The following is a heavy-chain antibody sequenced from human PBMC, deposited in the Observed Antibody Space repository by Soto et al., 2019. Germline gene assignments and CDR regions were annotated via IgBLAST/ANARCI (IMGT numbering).Heavy chain of an antibody. J-gene: IGHJ6*02. V-gene: IGHV3-33*01. CDR1: GFTFSSYG. Sequence: QVQLVESGGGVVQPGRSLRLSCAASGFTFSSYGMHWVRQAPGKGLEWVAVIWYDGSNKYYADSVKGRFTISRDNTKNTLYLQMNSLRAEDTAVYYCAREEGSSWFHYYYYYGMDVWGQGTTVTVSS. CDR2: IWYDGSNK. D-gene: IGHD6-13*01. CDR3: AREEGSSWFHYYYYYGMDV.